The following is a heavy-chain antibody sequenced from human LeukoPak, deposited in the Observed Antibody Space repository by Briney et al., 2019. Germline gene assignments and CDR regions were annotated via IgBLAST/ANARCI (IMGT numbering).Heavy chain of an antibody. D-gene: IGHD3-10*01. CDR3: ARRGSGSYSPLFDY. V-gene: IGHV4-39*01. J-gene: IGHJ4*02. Sequence: PSETLSLTCTVSGGSISSSSYCWGWIRQPPGKGLEWIGSIYYSGSTYYNPSLNSRVTISVDTSKNQFSLKVSSVTAADTAVYYCARRGSGSYSPLFDYWGQGTLVTVSS. CDR2: IYYSGST. CDR1: GGSISSSSYC.